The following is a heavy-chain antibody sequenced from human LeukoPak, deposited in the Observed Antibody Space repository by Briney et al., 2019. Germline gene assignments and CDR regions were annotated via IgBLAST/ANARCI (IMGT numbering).Heavy chain of an antibody. CDR2: ISWNSGSI. CDR3: AKGGDSHYYYGMDV. V-gene: IGHV3-9*01. CDR1: GFTFDNYA. Sequence: GGSLLLSCAASGFTFDNYAMHWVRQAPGKGLEWVSGISWNSGSIGYADSVKGRFTISRDNAKNSLYLQMNSLRAEDTALYYCAKGGDSHYYYGMDVWGQGTTVTVSS. J-gene: IGHJ6*02. D-gene: IGHD2-21*01.